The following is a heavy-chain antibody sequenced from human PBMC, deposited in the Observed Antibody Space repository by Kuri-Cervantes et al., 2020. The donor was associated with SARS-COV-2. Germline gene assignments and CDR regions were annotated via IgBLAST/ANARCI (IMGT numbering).Heavy chain of an antibody. D-gene: IGHD1-26*01. V-gene: IGHV3-21*01. CDR1: GFTFSSYA. J-gene: IGHJ4*02. CDR3: ARDQSGSYYFGYFDY. CDR2: ISSSSSYI. Sequence: GGSLRLSCAASGFTFSSYAMSWVRQAPGKGLQWVSSISSSSSYIYYADSVKGRFTISRDNAKNSLYLQMNSLRAEDTAVYYCARDQSGSYYFGYFDYWGQGTLVTVSS.